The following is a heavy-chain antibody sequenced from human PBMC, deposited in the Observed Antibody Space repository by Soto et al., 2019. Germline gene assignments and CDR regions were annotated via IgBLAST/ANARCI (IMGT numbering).Heavy chain of an antibody. CDR2: ISAYNGNT. J-gene: IGHJ4*02. Sequence: ASVKVSCKASGYTFTSYGISWVRQAPGQGLEWMGWISAYNGNTNYAQKLQGRVTMTTDTSTSTAYMELRSLRSDDTAVYYCARVWGMITFGGVIAPDYWGQGTLVTVSS. CDR1: GYTFTSYG. CDR3: ARVWGMITFGGVIAPDY. V-gene: IGHV1-18*04. D-gene: IGHD3-16*02.